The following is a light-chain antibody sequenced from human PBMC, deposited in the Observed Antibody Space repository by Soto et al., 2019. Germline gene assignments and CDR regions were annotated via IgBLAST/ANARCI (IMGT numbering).Light chain of an antibody. Sequence: DIPMTQSPSTLSASVGDTVTITCRASQTISRWLAWYQQKPGKAPRLLIYTASTLESGVPSRFSASGSGTEFTLTISSLHPDEFATYYCQEYNNYWTFGQGTKVEVK. CDR1: QTISRW. J-gene: IGKJ1*01. CDR2: TAS. CDR3: QEYNNYWT. V-gene: IGKV1-5*01.